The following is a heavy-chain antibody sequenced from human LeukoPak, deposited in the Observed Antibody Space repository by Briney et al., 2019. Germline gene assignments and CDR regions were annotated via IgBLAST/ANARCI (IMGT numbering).Heavy chain of an antibody. CDR3: ARGVVVLPVVYAFDI. CDR2: INHSGST. D-gene: IGHD2-15*01. V-gene: IGHV4-34*01. CDR1: GGSFSGYY. Sequence: SETLSLTCAVYGGSFSGYYWSWIRQPPGKGLEWIGEINHSGSTNYNPSLKSRVTISVDTSKNQFSLKLSPVTAADTAVYYCARGVVVLPVVYAFDIWGQGTMVTVSS. J-gene: IGHJ3*02.